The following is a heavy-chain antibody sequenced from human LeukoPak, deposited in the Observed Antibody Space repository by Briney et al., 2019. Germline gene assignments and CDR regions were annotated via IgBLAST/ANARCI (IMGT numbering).Heavy chain of an antibody. V-gene: IGHV3-7*01. CDR3: ARDHGGYDILTRRLYYYYMDV. J-gene: IGHJ6*03. CDR2: IKQDGSEK. Sequence: GGSLRLSCAASGFTFSSYWMSWVRQAPGKGLEWVANIKQDGSEKYYVDSVKGRFTISRDNAKNSLYLQMNSLRAEDTAVYYCARDHGGYDILTRRLYYYYMDVWGKGTTVTVSS. CDR1: GFTFSSYW. D-gene: IGHD3-9*01.